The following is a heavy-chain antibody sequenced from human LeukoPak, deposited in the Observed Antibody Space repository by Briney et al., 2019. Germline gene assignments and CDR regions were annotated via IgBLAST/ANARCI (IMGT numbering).Heavy chain of an antibody. CDR3: ARGVIVATIKGGYFDY. CDR1: GYSISSGHY. D-gene: IGHD5-12*01. CDR2: IYHSGST. J-gene: IGHJ4*02. V-gene: IGHV4-38-2*02. Sequence: SETLSLTCTVSGYSISSGHYWGWIRQPPGKGLEWIGSIYHSGSTYYNPSLKSRVTISVDTSKNQFSLKLSSVTAADTAVYYCARGVIVATIKGGYFDYWGQGTLVTVSS.